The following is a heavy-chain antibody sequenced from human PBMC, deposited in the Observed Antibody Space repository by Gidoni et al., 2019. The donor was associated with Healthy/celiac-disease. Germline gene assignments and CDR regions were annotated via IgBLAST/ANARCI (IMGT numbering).Heavy chain of an antibody. Sequence: QVQLVQSGAEVKKPGSSVKVSCKASGGTFSSYAISWVRQAPGQGLEWMGRIIPILGIANYAQKFQGRVTITADKSTSTAYMELSSLRSEDTAVYYCARDRAPPSFWNSDAFDIWGQGTMVTVSS. CDR2: IIPILGIA. D-gene: IGHD1-7*01. CDR1: GGTFSSYA. V-gene: IGHV1-69*04. CDR3: ARDRAPPSFWNSDAFDI. J-gene: IGHJ3*02.